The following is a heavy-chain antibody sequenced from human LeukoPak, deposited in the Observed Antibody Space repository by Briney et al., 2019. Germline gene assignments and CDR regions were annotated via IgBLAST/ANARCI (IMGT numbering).Heavy chain of an antibody. V-gene: IGHV4-34*01. CDR3: ARGPFGYSSGWSINYMDV. D-gene: IGHD6-19*01. Sequence: SETLSLTCGVSGGSFSGYYWSWIRQPPGKGLEWIGEVNHNGNTNYNPSLKSRVIISVDTSKNQFSLRLRSVTPEDTAMYFCARGPFGYSSGWSINYMDVWGKGTTVTVSS. J-gene: IGHJ6*03. CDR2: VNHNGNT. CDR1: GGSFSGYY.